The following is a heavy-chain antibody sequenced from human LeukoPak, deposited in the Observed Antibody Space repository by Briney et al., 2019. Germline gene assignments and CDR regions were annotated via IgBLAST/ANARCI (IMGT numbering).Heavy chain of an antibody. Sequence: GGSLRLSCAASGFTFSTYAMNWVRQASGKGREWVSPISGSGGSTYYADSVKGRFTISRDNSKNTLYLQMNSLRAEDTAVYYCARAYSSGPSTFDYWGQGTLVTVSS. CDR1: GFTFSTYA. CDR3: ARAYSSGPSTFDY. CDR2: ISGSGGST. D-gene: IGHD6-19*01. J-gene: IGHJ4*02. V-gene: IGHV3-23*01.